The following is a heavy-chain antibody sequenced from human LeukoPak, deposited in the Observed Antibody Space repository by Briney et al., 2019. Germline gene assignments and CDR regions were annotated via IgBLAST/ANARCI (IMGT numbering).Heavy chain of an antibody. Sequence: GGSLRLSCAASGFTFSSYGMPWVRQAPGKGLEWVAVISYDGSNKYYADSVKGRFTISRDNSANTLYLQMSSVRVEDRSVYYCAREWGRIAVAGGPGYWGQGALVTVSS. CDR1: GFTFSSYG. D-gene: IGHD6-19*01. J-gene: IGHJ4*02. CDR3: AREWGRIAVAGGPGY. V-gene: IGHV3-30*03. CDR2: ISYDGSNK.